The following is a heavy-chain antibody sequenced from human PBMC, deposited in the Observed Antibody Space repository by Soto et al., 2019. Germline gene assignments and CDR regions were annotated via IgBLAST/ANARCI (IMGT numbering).Heavy chain of an antibody. Sequence: QVQLVQSGAEVRKPGSSVTVSCTASGGTFSTDAISWVRQAPGQGLEWMGGIIPMFGTPNYAQKFQGKVTIAADKSTSTVYMELSSLRSEDTAVYFCARGIRYSSGWDFDYWGQGTLVTVSS. V-gene: IGHV1-69*06. CDR2: IIPMFGTP. J-gene: IGHJ4*02. D-gene: IGHD6-19*01. CDR1: GGTFSTDA. CDR3: ARGIRYSSGWDFDY.